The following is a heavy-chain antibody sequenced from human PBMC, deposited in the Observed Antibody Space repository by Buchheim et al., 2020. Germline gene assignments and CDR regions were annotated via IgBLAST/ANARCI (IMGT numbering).Heavy chain of an antibody. V-gene: IGHV4-34*01. CDR1: GGSFSGYY. CDR3: ARGKQLGPGEDFDY. Sequence: VQLQQWGAGLLKPSETLSLTCAVYGGSFSGYYWSWIRQPPGKGLEWIGEINHSGSTNYNPSLKSRVTISVDTSKNQFSLKLSSVTAADTAVYYCARGKQLGPGEDFDYWGQGTL. D-gene: IGHD6-6*01. CDR2: INHSGST. J-gene: IGHJ4*02.